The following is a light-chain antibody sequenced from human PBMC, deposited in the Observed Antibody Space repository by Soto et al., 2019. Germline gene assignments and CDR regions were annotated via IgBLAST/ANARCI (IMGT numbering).Light chain of an antibody. CDR1: QSISSW. V-gene: IGKV1-5*03. CDR3: QQYNGYPLT. CDR2: KAS. J-gene: IGKJ4*01. Sequence: DIQMTQSPSTLSASVGDRVTITCRASQSISSWLAWYQQKPGKAPNLLIYKASSLESRVPSRFSGSGSGTEFTLTISSPQPDDFATYYCQQYNGYPLTFGGGTKVEIK.